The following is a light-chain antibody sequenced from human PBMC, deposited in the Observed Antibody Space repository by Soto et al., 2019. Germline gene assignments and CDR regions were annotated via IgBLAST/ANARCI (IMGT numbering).Light chain of an antibody. Sequence: DIQMTQSPSTLSASVGDRVTITCRASERISSWLAWYQQKPGRPPKLLIYKASDLEDGVPSRFSASGFGTEFTLIISSLQADDFATYYCQQYKSYSSFGPGTTV. J-gene: IGKJ1*01. CDR1: ERISSW. CDR2: KAS. V-gene: IGKV1-5*03. CDR3: QQYKSYSS.